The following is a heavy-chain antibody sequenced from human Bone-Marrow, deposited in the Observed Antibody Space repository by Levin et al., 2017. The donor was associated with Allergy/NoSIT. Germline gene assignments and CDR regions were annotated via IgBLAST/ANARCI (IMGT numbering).Heavy chain of an antibody. J-gene: IGHJ4*02. CDR2: MHSGGST. D-gene: IGHD3-16*01. CDR1: GGSISTYY. Sequence: LSQTLSLTCTVSGGSISTYYWSWIRQPPGKKLEWIGYMHSGGSTDYNPSLKSRVTISLDPSKNQFSLNLNSVTAADTAVYYCVRQRGTNFDSWGQGTLVTVSS. CDR3: VRQRGTNFDS. V-gene: IGHV4-59*08.